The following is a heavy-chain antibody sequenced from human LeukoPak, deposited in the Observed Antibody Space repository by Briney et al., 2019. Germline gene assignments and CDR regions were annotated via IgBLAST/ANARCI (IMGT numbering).Heavy chain of an antibody. CDR3: ATAPLFGISSGWRTFDY. D-gene: IGHD6-19*01. J-gene: IGHJ4*02. Sequence: ASVKASCKVSGYTLTELSMHWVGQAPGKGLEWMGGFDPEDGETIYAQKFQGRVTMTEDTSTDTAYMELSSLRSEDTAVYYCATAPLFGISSGWRTFDYWGQGTLVTVSS. CDR2: FDPEDGET. CDR1: GYTLTELS. V-gene: IGHV1-24*01.